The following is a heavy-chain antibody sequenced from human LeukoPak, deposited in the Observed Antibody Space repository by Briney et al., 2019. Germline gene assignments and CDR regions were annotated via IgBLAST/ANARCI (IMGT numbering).Heavy chain of an antibody. J-gene: IGHJ6*02. CDR1: GGSFSGYY. CDR3: ARGGYSNYGYGMDV. CDR2: INHSGST. D-gene: IGHD4-4*01. V-gene: IGHV4-34*01. Sequence: KPSETLSLTCAVYGGSFSGYYWSWIRQPPGRGLEWIGEINHSGSTNYNPSLKSRVTISVDTSKNQFSLRLNSVTAADTAVYYCARGGYSNYGYGMDVWGQGTTVTVSS.